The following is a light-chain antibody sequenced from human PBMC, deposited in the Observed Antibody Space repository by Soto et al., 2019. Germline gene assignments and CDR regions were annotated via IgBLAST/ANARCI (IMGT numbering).Light chain of an antibody. CDR1: QAISSW. V-gene: IGKV1D-12*01. Sequence: DIQMTQSPSSVSSSVGDIFTITCRASQAISSWLAWYQQKPGKAPKLLISSASSLQGGVPSRFSGSGSGTDFTLTISNLQPEDFATYYCQQANSFPITFGQGTRLEIK. CDR3: QQANSFPIT. CDR2: SAS. J-gene: IGKJ5*01.